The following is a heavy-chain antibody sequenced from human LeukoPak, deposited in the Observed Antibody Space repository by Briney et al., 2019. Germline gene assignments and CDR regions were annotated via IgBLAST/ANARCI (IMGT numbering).Heavy chain of an antibody. Sequence: GGSLRLSCAASGFTFSSYAMSWVRQAPGKGLEWVSDISGSGGSTYYADPVKGRFTISRDNSKNTLYLQMNSLRADDTAVYHCAKHSLSYGYRGWFDPWGQGTLVTVSS. CDR3: AKHSLSYGYRGWFDP. CDR1: GFTFSSYA. CDR2: ISGSGGST. D-gene: IGHD5-18*01. V-gene: IGHV3-23*01. J-gene: IGHJ5*02.